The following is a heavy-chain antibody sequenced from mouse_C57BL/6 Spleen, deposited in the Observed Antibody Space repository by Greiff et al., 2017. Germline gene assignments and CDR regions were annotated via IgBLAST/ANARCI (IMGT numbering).Heavy chain of an antibody. Sequence: EVKLVESGGGLVKPGGSLKLSCAASGFTFSSYAMSWVRQTPEKRLEWVATISDGGSYTYYPDNVKGRFTISRDNAKNNLYLQMSHLKSEDTAMYYCARGTMPWYFDVWGTGTTVTVSS. CDR3: ARGTMPWYFDV. J-gene: IGHJ1*03. V-gene: IGHV5-4*03. CDR2: ISDGGSYT. D-gene: IGHD1-1*02. CDR1: GFTFSSYA.